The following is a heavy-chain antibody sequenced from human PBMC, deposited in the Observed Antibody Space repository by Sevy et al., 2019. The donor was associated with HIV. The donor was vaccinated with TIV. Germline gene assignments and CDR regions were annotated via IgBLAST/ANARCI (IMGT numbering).Heavy chain of an antibody. J-gene: IGHJ6*02. D-gene: IGHD2-2*01. CDR1: GFTFSRYW. Sequence: GGSLRLSCAASGFTFSRYWMSWVRQAPGKGLEWVANIKKDGSEKYYVDCVKGRFTISRDNAKNSLYLQMNSLRTEDTALYYCARDCSSTNCLWGLDVWGQGTTVTVSS. CDR3: ARDCSSTNCLWGLDV. CDR2: IKKDGSEK. V-gene: IGHV3-7*03.